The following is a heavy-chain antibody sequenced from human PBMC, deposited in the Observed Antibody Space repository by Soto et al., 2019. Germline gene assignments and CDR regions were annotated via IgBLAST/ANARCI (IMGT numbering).Heavy chain of an antibody. V-gene: IGHV3-33*01. CDR2: IWYDGSNK. CDR1: GFTFSSYG. J-gene: IGHJ4*02. CDR3: AIDPLPFGQPRLVFDY. D-gene: IGHD3-16*01. Sequence: GGSLRLSCAASGFTFSSYGMHWVRQAPGKGLEWVAVIWYDGSNKYYADSVKGRFTISRDNSKNTLYLQMNSLRAEDTAVYYCAIDPLPFGQPRLVFDYWGQATLVTVSS.